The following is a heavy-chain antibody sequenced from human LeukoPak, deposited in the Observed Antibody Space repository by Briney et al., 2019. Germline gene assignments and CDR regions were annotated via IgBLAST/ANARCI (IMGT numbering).Heavy chain of an antibody. CDR1: GYTFSNYW. J-gene: IGHJ4*02. D-gene: IGHD1-20*01. CDR2: IYPDDSDT. Sequence: GESLKISCKGFGYTFSNYWIGWVRQMPGKGLEWMGIIYPDDSDTRYSPSFQGQVTISADKSITTAFLQWSSLKASDTAMYYCARRTIAGTIGLYYFDHWGQGTLVTVSS. CDR3: ARRTIAGTIGLYYFDH. V-gene: IGHV5-51*01.